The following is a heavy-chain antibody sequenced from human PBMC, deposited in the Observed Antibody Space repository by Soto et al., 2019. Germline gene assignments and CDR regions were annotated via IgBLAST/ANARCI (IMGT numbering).Heavy chain of an antibody. CDR2: ISNSGIT. CDR3: ARENYYRMGV. J-gene: IGHJ6*02. CDR1: GFIFSDYY. V-gene: IGHV3-11*05. Sequence: QVQLVEYGGGLVKPGGSLRLYCAASGFIFSDYYMTWIRQSPGKGREWISYISNSGITNYADSVKGRFTISRDNAKNSLYLQMDSLRAEDTAVYYCARENYYRMGVWGQRTTVTVSS.